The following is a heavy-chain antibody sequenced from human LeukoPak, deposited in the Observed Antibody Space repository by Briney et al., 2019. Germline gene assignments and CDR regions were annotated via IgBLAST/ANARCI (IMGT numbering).Heavy chain of an antibody. J-gene: IGHJ4*02. CDR3: ARDSSSWYSFDY. Sequence: SGGSLRLSCAASGFTFSSYAMSWVRQAPGKGLEWVSAISGSGGSTYYADSVKGRFTISRDNSKNTLYLQMNSLRAEDTAVYYCARDSSSWYSFDYWGQGTLVTVSS. D-gene: IGHD6-13*01. CDR1: GFTFSSYA. CDR2: ISGSGGST. V-gene: IGHV3-23*01.